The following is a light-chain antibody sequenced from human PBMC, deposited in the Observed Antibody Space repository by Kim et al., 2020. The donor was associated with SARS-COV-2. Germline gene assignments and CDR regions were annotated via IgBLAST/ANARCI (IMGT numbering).Light chain of an antibody. V-gene: IGKV1-39*01. CDR3: QQSFTTPYT. Sequence: DIEMTQSPSYLSASGGDRVTITCRASQSISRYLDWYQQKPGKAPKLLIYAASSLHSGVPSRFSGSVSGTDFALTISSLQPDDFATYYCQQSFTTPYTFGQGTKLEI. CDR1: QSISRY. CDR2: AAS. J-gene: IGKJ2*01.